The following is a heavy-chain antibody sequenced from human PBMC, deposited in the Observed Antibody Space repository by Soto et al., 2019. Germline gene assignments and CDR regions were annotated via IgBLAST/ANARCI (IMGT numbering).Heavy chain of an antibody. D-gene: IGHD2-8*01. V-gene: IGHV4-31*03. CDR3: ARDVCTNGVCYPE. CDR2: IYYSGST. J-gene: IGHJ4*02. Sequence: PSETLSLTCTVSGGSISSGGYYWSWIRQHPGKGLEWIGYIYYSGSTYYNPSLKSRVTISVDTSKNQFSLKLSSVTAADTAVYYCARDVCTNGVCYPEWGQGALVTVSS. CDR1: GGSISSGGYY.